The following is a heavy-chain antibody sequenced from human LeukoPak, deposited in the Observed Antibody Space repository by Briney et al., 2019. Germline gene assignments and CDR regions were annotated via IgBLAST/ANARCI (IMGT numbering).Heavy chain of an antibody. V-gene: IGHV3-73*01. Sequence: PGGSLRLSCAASGFTFSGSAMHWVRQASGKGLEWVGRIRSKANSYATAYAASVKGGFTISRDDSKNTAYLQMNSLKTEDTAVYYCTRRPVGATIDYWGQGTLVTVSS. CDR3: TRRPVGATIDY. CDR2: IRSKANSYAT. D-gene: IGHD1-26*01. J-gene: IGHJ4*02. CDR1: GFTFSGSA.